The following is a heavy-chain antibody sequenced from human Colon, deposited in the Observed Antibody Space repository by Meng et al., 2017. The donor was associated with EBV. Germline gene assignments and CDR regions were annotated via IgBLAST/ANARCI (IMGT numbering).Heavy chain of an antibody. Sequence: QQSGPGLGEPSPPLSLTCALSGDRVSRAGAAWNRIRQAPSRGLEGLGRTYYRSKWHNDYAVSVKGRIAISPDTSKNQFFLQLNSVTPEDTAVYYCARDYGTSRPFEYWGQGILVTVSS. CDR1: GDRVSRAGAA. V-gene: IGHV6-1*01. J-gene: IGHJ4*02. D-gene: IGHD1/OR15-1a*01. CDR2: TYYRSKWHN. CDR3: ARDYGTSRPFEY.